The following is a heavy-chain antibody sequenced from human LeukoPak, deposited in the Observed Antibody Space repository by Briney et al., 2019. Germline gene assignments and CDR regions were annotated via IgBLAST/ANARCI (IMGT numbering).Heavy chain of an antibody. V-gene: IGHV3-74*01. CDR1: GFTFSRNW. CDR3: ARGGAANFDY. J-gene: IGHJ4*02. D-gene: IGHD2-15*01. Sequence: GGSLRLSCTASGFTFSRNWMHSVRQAPEEGRGWVSRINNEGNDTIYADSVEGRFTIYRDNAKNTVYLQMNSLGDEDTAVYYCARGGAANFDYWGQGTLVAVSS. CDR2: INNEGNDT.